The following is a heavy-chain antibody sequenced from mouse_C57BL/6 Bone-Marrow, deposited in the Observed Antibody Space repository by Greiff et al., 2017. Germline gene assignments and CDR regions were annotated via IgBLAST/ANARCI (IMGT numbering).Heavy chain of an antibody. Sequence: QVQLQQSGPELVKPGASVKISCKASGYAFSSSWMNWVKQRPGKGLEWIGRIYPGDGDTNYNGKFKGKATLTADKSSSTAYMQLSSLTSEDSAVYFGAREGALLRYFFDYWGQGTTLTVSS. CDR1: GYAFSSSW. V-gene: IGHV1-82*01. D-gene: IGHD1-1*01. CDR2: IYPGDGDT. CDR3: AREGALLRYFFDY. J-gene: IGHJ2*01.